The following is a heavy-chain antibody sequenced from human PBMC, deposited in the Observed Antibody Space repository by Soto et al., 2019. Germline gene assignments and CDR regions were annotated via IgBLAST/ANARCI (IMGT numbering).Heavy chain of an antibody. CDR1: GFSFSSYT. CDR3: AKARCTGVACFAPHY. D-gene: IGHD2-8*02. J-gene: IGHJ4*01. V-gene: IGHV3-23*01. Sequence: EVQLLESGGGLVQPGGSLRLSCAASGFSFSSYTMARVRQAPGKGLEWVSSISGSGGSPSYLDSVQGRFIISRDNARNTVSLQLNRLRAEDTATYYCAKARCTGVACFAPHYLGHGRLVTVSS. CDR2: ISGSGGSP.